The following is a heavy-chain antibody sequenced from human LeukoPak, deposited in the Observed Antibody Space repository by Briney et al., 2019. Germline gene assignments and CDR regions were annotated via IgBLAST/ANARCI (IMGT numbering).Heavy chain of an antibody. CDR1: GFTFSSYA. V-gene: IGHV3-23*01. D-gene: IGHD3-10*01. J-gene: IGHJ4*02. Sequence: GGSLRLSCAASGFTFSSYAMSWVRQAPGKGLEWVSAISGSGGSTYYADSVKGRFTISRDNSKNTLYLQMNSLRAEDTAVYYCAKDGNYGSGSPVLYYFDYWGQGTLVTVSS. CDR2: ISGSGGST. CDR3: AKDGNYGSGSPVLYYFDY.